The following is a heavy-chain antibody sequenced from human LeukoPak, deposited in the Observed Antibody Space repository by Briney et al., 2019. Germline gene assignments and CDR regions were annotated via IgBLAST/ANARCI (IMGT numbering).Heavy chain of an antibody. CDR3: ARLRSSGWYDY. D-gene: IGHD6-19*01. Sequence: GASVKVSCKASGYTFTGYYMHWVRQAPGQGLEWVGRINPNSGGTNYAQKFQGRVTMTRDTSISTAYMELSRLRSDNTAVYYCARLRSSGWYDYWGQGTLVTVSS. V-gene: IGHV1-2*06. CDR2: INPNSGGT. J-gene: IGHJ4*02. CDR1: GYTFTGYY.